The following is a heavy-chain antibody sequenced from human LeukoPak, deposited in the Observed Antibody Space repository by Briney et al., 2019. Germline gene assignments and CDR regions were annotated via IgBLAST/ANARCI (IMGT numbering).Heavy chain of an antibody. V-gene: IGHV3-33*01. D-gene: IGHD3-22*01. Sequence: SGGSLRLSCAASGFTFSSYGMHWVRQAPGKGLEWVAVMWYDGSNKYYADSVKGRFTISRDNSKNTLYLQMNSLRAEDTAVYYCAREGYDSSVYYYGMDVWGQGTTVTVSS. J-gene: IGHJ6*02. CDR1: GFTFSSYG. CDR2: MWYDGSNK. CDR3: AREGYDSSVYYYGMDV.